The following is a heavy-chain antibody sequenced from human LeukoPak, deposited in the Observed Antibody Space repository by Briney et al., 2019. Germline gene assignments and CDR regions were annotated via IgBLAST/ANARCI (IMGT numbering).Heavy chain of an antibody. CDR1: GGSFSGYY. Sequence: SETLSLTCAVYGGSFSGYYWSWIRQPPGKGLEWIGEINHSGSTNYNPSLKSRVTISVDTSKNQFSLKLSPVTAADTAVYYCARGSGYSSSWSTLYYFDYWGQGTLVTVSS. V-gene: IGHV4-34*01. CDR3: ARGSGYSSSWSTLYYFDY. D-gene: IGHD6-13*01. CDR2: INHSGST. J-gene: IGHJ4*02.